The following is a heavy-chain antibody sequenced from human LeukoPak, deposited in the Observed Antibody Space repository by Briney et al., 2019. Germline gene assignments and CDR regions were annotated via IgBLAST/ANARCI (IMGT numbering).Heavy chain of an antibody. D-gene: IGHD6-13*01. CDR3: ATRRVYSSSWTFDY. V-gene: IGHV3-23*01. CDR1: GFTFSSYA. Sequence: PGGSPRLSCAASGFTFSSYAMSWVRQAPGKGLEWVSGIGGSGGSTYYADSVKGRFTISRDNSKNTLYLQMNSLRAEDTAVYYCATRRVYSSSWTFDYWGQGTLVTVSS. CDR2: IGGSGGST. J-gene: IGHJ4*02.